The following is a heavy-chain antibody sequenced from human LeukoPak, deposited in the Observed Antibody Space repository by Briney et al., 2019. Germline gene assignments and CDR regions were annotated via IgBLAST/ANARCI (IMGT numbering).Heavy chain of an antibody. CDR1: TFSTYS. D-gene: IGHD2-15*01. CDR2: IYYSGSS. Sequence: TFSTYSMTWVRQAPGKGLEWIGSIYYSGSSYYNPSLKSRVTISVDTSKNQFSLKLSSVTAADTAVYYCARDPICSGGSCYWFDPWGQGTLVTVSS. J-gene: IGHJ5*02. V-gene: IGHV4-39*07. CDR3: ARDPICSGGSCYWFDP.